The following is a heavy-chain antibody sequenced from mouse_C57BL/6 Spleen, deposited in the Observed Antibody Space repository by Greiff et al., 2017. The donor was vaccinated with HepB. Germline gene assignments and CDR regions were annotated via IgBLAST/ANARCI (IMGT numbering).Heavy chain of an antibody. CDR1: GYTFTSYW. Sequence: QVQLQQPGAELAKPGASVKLSCKASGYTFTSYWMHWVKQRPGQGLEWIGYINPSSGYTKYNQKFKDKATLTADKSSSTAYMQLSSLTYEDSAVYYCARGGSSYDWYFDVWGTGTTVTVSS. CDR3: ARGGSSYDWYFDV. D-gene: IGHD1-1*01. J-gene: IGHJ1*03. CDR2: INPSSGYT. V-gene: IGHV1-7*01.